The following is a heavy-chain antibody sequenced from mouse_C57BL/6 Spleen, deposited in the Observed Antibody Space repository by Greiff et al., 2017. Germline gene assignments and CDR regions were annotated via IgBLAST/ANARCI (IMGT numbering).Heavy chain of an antibody. Sequence: QVQLQQSGAELARPGASVKLSCKASGYTFTSYGISWVKQRTGQGLEWIGEIYPRSGNTYYNEKFKGKATLTADKSSSTAYMELRSLTSEDSAVYFCATGRDGYPWFAYWGQGTLVTVSA. CDR2: IYPRSGNT. D-gene: IGHD2-3*01. CDR3: ATGRDGYPWFAY. J-gene: IGHJ3*01. V-gene: IGHV1-81*01. CDR1: GYTFTSYG.